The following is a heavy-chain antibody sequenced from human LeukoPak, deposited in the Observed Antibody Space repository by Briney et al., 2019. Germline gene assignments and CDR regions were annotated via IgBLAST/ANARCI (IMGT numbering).Heavy chain of an antibody. CDR2: ISAYNGNT. CDR3: ARCPFYYGSGSAFDI. CDR1: GYTFTSYG. Sequence: ASVTVSCKASGYTFTSYGVSWVRQAPGQGLEWMGWISAYNGNTNYAQKLQGRVTMTTDTSMSTAYMELRSLRSDDTAVYYCARCPFYYGSGSAFDIWGQGTMVTVSS. V-gene: IGHV1-18*01. D-gene: IGHD3-10*01. J-gene: IGHJ3*02.